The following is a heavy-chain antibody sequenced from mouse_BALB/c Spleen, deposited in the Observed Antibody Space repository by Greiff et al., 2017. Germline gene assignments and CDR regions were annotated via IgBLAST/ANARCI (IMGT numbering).Heavy chain of an antibody. CDR3: ARTGAAWFAY. D-gene: IGHD4-1*01. CDR1: GFTFSSYT. Sequence: DVQLVESGGGLVQPGGSLKLSCAASGFTFSSYTMSWVRQTPEKRLEWVAYISNGGGSTYYPDTVKGRFTISRDNAKNTLYLQMSSLKSEDTAMYYCARTGAAWFAYWGQGTLVTVSA. V-gene: IGHV5-12-2*01. CDR2: ISNGGGST. J-gene: IGHJ3*01.